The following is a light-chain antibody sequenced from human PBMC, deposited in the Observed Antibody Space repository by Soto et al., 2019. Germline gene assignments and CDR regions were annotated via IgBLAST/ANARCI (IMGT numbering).Light chain of an antibody. CDR1: SSDVGGYNF. V-gene: IGLV2-14*03. CDR3: CSHSSSITWM. Sequence: QSALTQTASVSGSPGQSITISCTGTSSDVGGYNFVSWYQQHPGKAPKLIIHEVTHRPSGVSGRFSGSKSGNTAFLTISGLQAEDEAVYYCCSHSSSITWMFGGGTKLTVL. J-gene: IGLJ3*02. CDR2: EVT.